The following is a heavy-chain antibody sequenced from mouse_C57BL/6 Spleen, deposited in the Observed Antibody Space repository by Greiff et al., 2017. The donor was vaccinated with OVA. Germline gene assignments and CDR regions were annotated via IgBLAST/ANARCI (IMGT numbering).Heavy chain of an antibody. J-gene: IGHJ4*01. Sequence: EVQGVESGPELVKPGASVKISCKASGYSFTGYYMHWVKQSHGNILDWIGYIYPYNGVSSYNQKFKGKATLTVDKSSSTAYMELRSLTSEDSAVYYCARGPSYGYDEGYAMDYWGQGTSVTVSS. V-gene: IGHV1-31*01. CDR2: IYPYNGVS. CDR3: ARGPSYGYDEGYAMDY. CDR1: GYSFTGYY. D-gene: IGHD2-2*01.